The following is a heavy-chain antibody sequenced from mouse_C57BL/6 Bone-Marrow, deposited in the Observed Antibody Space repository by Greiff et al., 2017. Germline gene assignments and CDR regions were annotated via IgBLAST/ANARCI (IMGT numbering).Heavy chain of an antibody. Sequence: QVQLQQPGAELVKPGASVKLSCKASGYTFTSYWMHWVKQRPGRGLEWLGRIDPNSGGTKYNEKFKSKATLTVDNPSSTAYMQLSSLTVEDSAVYYCARVYGSSYWYFDVWGTGTTVTVSS. CDR2: IDPNSGGT. CDR1: GYTFTSYW. CDR3: ARVYGSSYWYFDV. D-gene: IGHD1-1*01. V-gene: IGHV1-72*01. J-gene: IGHJ1*03.